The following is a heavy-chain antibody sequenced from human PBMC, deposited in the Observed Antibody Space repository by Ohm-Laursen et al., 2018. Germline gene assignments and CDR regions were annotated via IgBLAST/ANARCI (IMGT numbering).Heavy chain of an antibody. J-gene: IGHJ4*02. Sequence: ASVKVSCKASGYTFTGYYMHWVRQAPGQGLEWMGWNNPNSGGTNYAQKFQGRVTMTRDTSISTAYMELSRLRSDDTAVYYCAKDEGTSSSPGYWGQGTLVTVSS. V-gene: IGHV1-2*02. CDR1: GYTFTGYY. D-gene: IGHD6-6*01. CDR3: AKDEGTSSSPGY. CDR2: NNPNSGGT.